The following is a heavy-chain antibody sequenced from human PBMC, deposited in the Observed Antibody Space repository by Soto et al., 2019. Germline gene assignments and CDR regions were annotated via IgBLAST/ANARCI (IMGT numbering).Heavy chain of an antibody. V-gene: IGHV3-53*01. Sequence: PGGSLRLSCAASGFTVGSSYMSWVRQAQGKGLEWVSVIYSGGSSYYADFVRGRFTISRDTLKNTLYLQMNSLRAEETALYYCATVQVFRFLEWFHDYWGQGT. CDR3: ATVQVFRFLEWFHDY. CDR2: IYSGGSS. D-gene: IGHD3-3*01. J-gene: IGHJ4*02. CDR1: GFTVGSSY.